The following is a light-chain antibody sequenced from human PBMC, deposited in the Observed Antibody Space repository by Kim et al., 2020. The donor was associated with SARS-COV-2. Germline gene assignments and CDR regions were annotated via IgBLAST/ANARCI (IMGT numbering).Light chain of an antibody. CDR1: ALPKQY. CDR3: QSADSSGTAMV. J-gene: IGLJ1*01. Sequence: SYELTQPPSVSVSPGQTARITCSGDALPKQYAYWYQQKPGQAPVVVLYKDSERPSGIPERFSGSSSGTTVTLTISGVQAEDEADYYCQSADSSGTAMVFGTGTKVTVL. V-gene: IGLV3-25*03. CDR2: KDS.